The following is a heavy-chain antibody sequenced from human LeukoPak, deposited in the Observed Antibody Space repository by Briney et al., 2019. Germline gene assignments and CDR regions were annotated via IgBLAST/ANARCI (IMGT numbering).Heavy chain of an antibody. CDR3: ERSYSSSWYEFDY. Sequence: WGSLRLSCAASGGTFSSYWMSWVRQAPGKGLEWVANIKQDGSEKYYVDSVKGRFTISRDNAKNSLYLQMNSLRAEDTAVYYCERSYSSSWYEFDYWGQGTLVTVSS. D-gene: IGHD6-13*01. CDR1: GGTFSSYW. V-gene: IGHV3-7*01. CDR2: IKQDGSEK. J-gene: IGHJ4*02.